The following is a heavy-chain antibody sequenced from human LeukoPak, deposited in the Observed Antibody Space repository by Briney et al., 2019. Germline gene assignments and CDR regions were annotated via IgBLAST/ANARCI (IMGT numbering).Heavy chain of an antibody. CDR2: ISSSSSYI. D-gene: IGHD3-10*01. V-gene: IGHV3-21*01. Sequence: PGGSLRLSCAASGFTFSSYSMNWVRQAPGKGLEWVSSISSSSSYIYYADSVKGRFTISRDNAKNSLYLQMNSLRAEDTAVYYCARDPVRGVYYYYYYMDVWGKGTTVTISS. J-gene: IGHJ6*03. CDR1: GFTFSSYS. CDR3: ARDPVRGVYYYYYYMDV.